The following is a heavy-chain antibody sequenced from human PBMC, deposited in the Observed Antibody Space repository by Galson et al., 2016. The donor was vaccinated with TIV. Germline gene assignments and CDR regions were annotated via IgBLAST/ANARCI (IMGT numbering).Heavy chain of an antibody. CDR1: GGTFSTYV. Sequence: SVKVSCKASGGTFSTYVFNWVRLAPRQGLEWMGGIIPLFGTINYAQKFQGRVTITADESSNTVYMELNSLRSGDTAVYYCACDRNTALDTYHQYYGMDVWGQGTTVTVSS. CDR2: IIPLFGTI. CDR3: ACDRNTALDTYHQYYGMDV. J-gene: IGHJ6*02. D-gene: IGHD5-18*01. V-gene: IGHV1-69*13.